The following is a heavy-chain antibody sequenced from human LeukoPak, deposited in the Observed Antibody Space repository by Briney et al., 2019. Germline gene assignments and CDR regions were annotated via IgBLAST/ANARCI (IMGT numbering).Heavy chain of an antibody. Sequence: GASVKVSCKASGYTFTSYYMHWVRQAPGQGLEWMGIINPSGGSTSYALKFQGRVTMTRDTSTSTVYMELSSLRSEDTAVYYCARVKGAAAGLGAFDIWGQGTMVTVSS. CDR1: GYTFTSYY. J-gene: IGHJ3*02. CDR2: INPSGGST. D-gene: IGHD6-13*01. CDR3: ARVKGAAAGLGAFDI. V-gene: IGHV1-46*01.